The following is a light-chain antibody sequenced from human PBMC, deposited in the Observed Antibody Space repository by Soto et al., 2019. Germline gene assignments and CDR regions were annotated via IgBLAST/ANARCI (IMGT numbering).Light chain of an antibody. CDR2: AAS. CDR1: QSVSSTY. V-gene: IGKV3-20*01. CDR3: LQYDTSPYS. J-gene: IGKJ2*01. Sequence: IVLTQSPGTLSLSPGERATLSCRASQSVSSTYLAWYQQKPGQAPRLLIYAASSRETGIPDRFSGSGSGTDFTLTIRRLEAEDFAVYYCLQYDTSPYSFGQGTKLEIK.